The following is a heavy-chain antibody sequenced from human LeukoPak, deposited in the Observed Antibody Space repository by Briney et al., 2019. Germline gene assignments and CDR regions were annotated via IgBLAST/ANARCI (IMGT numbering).Heavy chain of an antibody. J-gene: IGHJ6*02. CDR3: AREFLWELPTPPFDYYYGMDV. CDR2: IWYDGSNK. V-gene: IGHV3-33*01. D-gene: IGHD1-26*01. Sequence: GGSLRLSCAASGFTFSSYGMHWVRQAPGKGLEWVAVIWYDGSNKYYADSVKGRFTISRDNSKNTLYLQMNSLRAEDTAVYYCAREFLWELPTPPFDYYYGMDVWGQGTTVTVSS. CDR1: GFTFSSYG.